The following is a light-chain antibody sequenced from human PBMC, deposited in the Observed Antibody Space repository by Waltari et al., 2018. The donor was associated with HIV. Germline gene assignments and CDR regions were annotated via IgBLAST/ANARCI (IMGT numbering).Light chain of an antibody. J-gene: IGKJ4*01. CDR2: GVS. CDR1: QSLLHSDGKTY. V-gene: IGKV2D-29*01. Sequence: DIVMTQTPLSLTVTPGQPASISCKSRQSLLHSDGKTYLNWYLQRPGQPPQLLLYGVSNRFSGGPGRFSGSESGAYFTLKISRVEAEDVGLYYCMQSTQLPLTFGGGTKVEIK. CDR3: MQSTQLPLT.